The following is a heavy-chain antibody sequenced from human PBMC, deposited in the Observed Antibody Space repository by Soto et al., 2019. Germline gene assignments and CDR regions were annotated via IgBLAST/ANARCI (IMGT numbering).Heavy chain of an antibody. CDR2: NSAYNGNT. CDR1: GYTFTSYG. D-gene: IGHD1-26*01. Sequence: ASVKVSCKASGYTFTSYGISWVRQAPGQGLEWMVWNSAYNGNTNYAQKLQGRVTMTTDTSTSTAYMELRSLRSDDTAVYYCARDSGSYYAFDNWGQETMVTVSS. J-gene: IGHJ3*02. V-gene: IGHV1-18*01. CDR3: ARDSGSYYAFDN.